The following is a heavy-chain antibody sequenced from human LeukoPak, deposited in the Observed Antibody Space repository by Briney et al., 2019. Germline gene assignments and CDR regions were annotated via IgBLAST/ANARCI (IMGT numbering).Heavy chain of an antibody. CDR1: GFTFSSYG. Sequence: GGSLRLSCAASGFTFSSYGMHWVRQAPGKGLEWVAVIWYDGSNKYYADSVKGRFTISRDNSKNTLYLQMNSLRAEDTAVYYCAKLGGYCSSTSCCPEDYMDVWGKGTTVTVSS. J-gene: IGHJ6*03. CDR2: IWYDGSNK. D-gene: IGHD2-2*01. CDR3: AKLGGYCSSTSCCPEDYMDV. V-gene: IGHV3-33*06.